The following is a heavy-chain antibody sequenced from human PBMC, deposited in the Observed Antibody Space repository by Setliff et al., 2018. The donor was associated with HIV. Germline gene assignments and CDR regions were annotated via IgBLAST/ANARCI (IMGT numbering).Heavy chain of an antibody. CDR1: GGSFSGYY. J-gene: IGHJ4*02. CDR2: VNHSGST. V-gene: IGHV4-34*01. CDR3: ARGVNFDY. Sequence: PSETLSLTCAVYGGSFSGYYWSWIRQPPGKGLGWIGEVNHSGSTNYNPSLKSRVTISVDTSRNQFSLKLTSVTAADTAIYYCARGVNFDYWGQGTQVTVSS.